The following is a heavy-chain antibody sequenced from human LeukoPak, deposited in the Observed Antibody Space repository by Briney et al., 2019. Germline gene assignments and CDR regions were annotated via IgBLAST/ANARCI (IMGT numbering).Heavy chain of an antibody. V-gene: IGHV3-66*01. Sequence: GGSLRLSCAASGFTVSDNYVSWVRQAPGKGLEWVSTIYTGGSTYYADSVKGRFTISRDNSKNTLYLQMNSLRAEDTAVYYCARVAQVQYHFDFWGQGTLVTVSS. CDR2: IYTGGST. CDR3: ARVAQVQYHFDF. J-gene: IGHJ4*02. D-gene: IGHD2-2*01. CDR1: GFTVSDNY.